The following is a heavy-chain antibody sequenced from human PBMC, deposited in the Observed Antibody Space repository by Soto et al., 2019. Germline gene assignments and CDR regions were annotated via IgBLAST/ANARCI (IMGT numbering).Heavy chain of an antibody. Sequence: ASETLSLTCTVSGGSISSYYWSWIRQPPGKGLEWIGYIYYSGSTNYNPSLKSRVTISVDTSKNQFSLKLSSVTAADTAVYYCARVSGYSYGYIFDYWGQGTLVTVSS. CDR2: IYYSGST. V-gene: IGHV4-59*01. D-gene: IGHD5-18*01. CDR1: GGSISSYY. J-gene: IGHJ4*02. CDR3: ARVSGYSYGYIFDY.